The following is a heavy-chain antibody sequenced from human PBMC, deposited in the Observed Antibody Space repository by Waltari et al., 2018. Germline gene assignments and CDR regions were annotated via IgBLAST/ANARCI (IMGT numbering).Heavy chain of an antibody. V-gene: IGHV4-34*02. CDR3: ANSGSYYVPDY. CDR2: INHSGST. J-gene: IGHJ4*02. CDR1: GGSFSGYY. D-gene: IGHD1-26*01. Sequence: QVQLQQWGAGLLKPSETLSLTCAVYGGSFSGYYWLWTRQPPGKGLEWIGEINHSGSTYYNPSLKSRLTISVDTSKNQFSLKLSSVTAADTAVYYCANSGSYYVPDYWGQGTLVTVSS.